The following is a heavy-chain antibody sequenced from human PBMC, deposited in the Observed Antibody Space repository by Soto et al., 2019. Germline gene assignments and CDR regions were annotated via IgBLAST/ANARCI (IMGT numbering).Heavy chain of an antibody. CDR2: ISAYNGNT. CDR3: ARFSSSWYDGYNWFDP. Sequence: GASVKVSCKASGYTFTSYGISWVRQAPGQGLEWMGWISAYNGNTNYAQKLQGRVTMTTDTSTSTAYMELRSLRSDDTAVYYCARFSSSWYDGYNWFDPWGQGTLVTVSS. V-gene: IGHV1-18*01. CDR1: GYTFTSYG. D-gene: IGHD6-13*01. J-gene: IGHJ5*02.